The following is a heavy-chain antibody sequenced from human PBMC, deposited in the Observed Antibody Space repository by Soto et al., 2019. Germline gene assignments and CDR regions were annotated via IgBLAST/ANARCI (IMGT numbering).Heavy chain of an antibody. D-gene: IGHD6-19*01. CDR3: ARDGPSSGWYPHAFDI. V-gene: IGHV1-69*01. CDR1: GGTFSSYA. CDR2: IIPIFGTA. Sequence: QVQLVQSGAEVKKPGSSVKVSCKASGGTFSSYAISWVRQAPGQGLEWMGGIIPIFGTANYAQKFQGRVTITADESKSTAYVELSSMRSEDKAVYYCARDGPSSGWYPHAFDIWGQGTLVTVSS. J-gene: IGHJ3*02.